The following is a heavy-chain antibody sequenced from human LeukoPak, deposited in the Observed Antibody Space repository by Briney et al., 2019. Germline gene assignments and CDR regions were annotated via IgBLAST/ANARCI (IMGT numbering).Heavy chain of an antibody. V-gene: IGHV1-2*02. J-gene: IGHJ5*02. CDR3: ARGSNFYDILTGGRYNWFDP. CDR1: GYTFTGYY. CDR2: INPNSGGT. D-gene: IGHD3-9*01. Sequence: ASVKVSCKASGYTFTGYYMHWVRQAPGQGLEWMGWINPNSGGTNYAQKFQGRVTTTRDTSISTAYMELSRLRSDDTAVYYCARGSNFYDILTGGRYNWFDPWGQGTLVTVSS.